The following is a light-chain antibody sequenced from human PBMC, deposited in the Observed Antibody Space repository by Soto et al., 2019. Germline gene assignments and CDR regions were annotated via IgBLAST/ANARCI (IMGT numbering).Light chain of an antibody. CDR3: QQANSFPLT. V-gene: IGKV1-12*01. CDR2: AAS. CDR1: QGISSW. J-gene: IGKJ3*01. Sequence: DIQMTQSPSSVSASVGDRVTITCRASQGISSWLVWYQQKPGKAPKLLIYAASSLQSGVPSRFSGSGSGTDFTLTISSLQTEDFATYYCQQANSFPLTFGPGTKVDIK.